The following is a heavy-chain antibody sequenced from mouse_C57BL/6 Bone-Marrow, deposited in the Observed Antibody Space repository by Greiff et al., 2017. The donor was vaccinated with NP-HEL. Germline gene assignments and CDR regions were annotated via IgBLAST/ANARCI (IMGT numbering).Heavy chain of an antibody. D-gene: IGHD4-1*01. J-gene: IGHJ4*01. CDR3: ARDSGTTYAMDY. V-gene: IGHV5-6*01. Sequence: EVKLMESGGDLVKPGGSLKLSCAASGFTFSSYGMSWVRQTPDKRLEWVATISSGGSYTYYPDRVKGRFTIYRDNAKNTLYLQMSSLKSEDTAMYYCARDSGTTYAMDYWGQGTSVTVSS. CDR1: GFTFSSYG. CDR2: ISSGGSYT.